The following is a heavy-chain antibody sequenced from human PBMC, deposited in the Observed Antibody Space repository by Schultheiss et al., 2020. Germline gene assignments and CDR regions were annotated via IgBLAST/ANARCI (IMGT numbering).Heavy chain of an antibody. D-gene: IGHD3-10*01. CDR1: GFIVSDNY. V-gene: IGHV3-23*01. CDR2: ISGSGGET. J-gene: IGHJ4*02. CDR3: ARARFYGSEPDY. Sequence: GGSLRLSCTASGFIVSDNYMTWVRQAPGKGLEWVSTISGSGGETYYADSVKGRFTISRDNSKSTLYLQMNSLRAEDTAVYYCARARFYGSEPDYWGQGTLVTVSS.